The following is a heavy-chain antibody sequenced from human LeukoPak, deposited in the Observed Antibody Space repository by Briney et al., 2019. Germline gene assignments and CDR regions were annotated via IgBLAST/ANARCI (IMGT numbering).Heavy chain of an antibody. D-gene: IGHD4-23*01. CDR2: IRSKANSYAT. Sequence: PGGSLRLSCAASGFTFSGSAMHWVRQASGKGLEWVGRIRSKANSYATAYAASVKGRFIISRDDSKNTAYLQMNSLKTEDTAVYYCTSRLRWSPDAFDIWGQGTMVTVSS. CDR3: TSRLRWSPDAFDI. J-gene: IGHJ3*02. V-gene: IGHV3-73*01. CDR1: GFTFSGSA.